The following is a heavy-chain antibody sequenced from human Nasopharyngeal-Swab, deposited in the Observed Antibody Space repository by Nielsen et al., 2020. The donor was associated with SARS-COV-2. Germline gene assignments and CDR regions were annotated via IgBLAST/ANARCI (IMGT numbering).Heavy chain of an antibody. D-gene: IGHD2-15*01. V-gene: IGHV4-31*02. Sequence: WIRQPPGKGLEWIGYIYYSGSTYYNPSLKSRVTISVDTSKNQFSLKLSSVTAADTAVYYCAGFPYCSGGSCFNDYWGQGTLVTVSS. J-gene: IGHJ4*02. CDR2: IYYSGST. CDR3: AGFPYCSGGSCFNDY.